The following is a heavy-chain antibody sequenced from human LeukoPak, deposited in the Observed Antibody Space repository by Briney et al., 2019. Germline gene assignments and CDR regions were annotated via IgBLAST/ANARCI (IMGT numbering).Heavy chain of an antibody. CDR1: GGSISTSSYY. V-gene: IGHV4-39*07. CDR3: VRPQRNYNWFDP. J-gene: IGHJ5*02. Sequence: SETLSLTCTVSGGSISTSSYYWGWIRQPPGKGLEWIGSIYCSGTTYYNPSLQSRVTILADTSKNQFSLNLSSVTAADTAVYYCVRPQRNYNWFDPWGQGTLVTVSS. CDR2: IYCSGTT. D-gene: IGHD1-7*01.